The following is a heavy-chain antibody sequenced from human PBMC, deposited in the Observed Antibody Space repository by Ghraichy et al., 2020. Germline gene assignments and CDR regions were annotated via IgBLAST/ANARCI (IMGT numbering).Heavy chain of an antibody. J-gene: IGHJ4*02. CDR2: INAYNGDT. CDR3: ARDGNGVWNDF. CDR1: GYTFTSYG. Sequence: ASVKVSCKASGYTFTSYGISWVRQAPGQGLEWMAWINAYNGDTNYAQKLQARVTMTTDTSTSTAYMELRGLRSEDTAVYYCARDGNGVWNDFWGQGTLVTVSS. D-gene: IGHD2-8*01. V-gene: IGHV1-18*01.